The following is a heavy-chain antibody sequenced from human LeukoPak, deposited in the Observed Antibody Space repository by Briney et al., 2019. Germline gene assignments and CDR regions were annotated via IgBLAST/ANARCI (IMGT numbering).Heavy chain of an antibody. V-gene: IGHV1-46*01. CDR1: GYTFTNYY. Sequence: RASVKVSCKASGYTFTNYYMHWVRQAPGQGLEWMGLINPSGGGTSYAQNFQGRVTMTRDTSTSTVYMELSSLRSEDTAVYYCAGGYCSSTSCFLYYYYMDVWGKGTTVTVSS. CDR2: INPSGGGT. CDR3: AGGYCSSTSCFLYYYYMDV. D-gene: IGHD2-2*01. J-gene: IGHJ6*03.